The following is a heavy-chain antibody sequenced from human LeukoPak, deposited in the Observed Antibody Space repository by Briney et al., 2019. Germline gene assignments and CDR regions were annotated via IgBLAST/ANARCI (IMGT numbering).Heavy chain of an antibody. V-gene: IGHV4-34*01. CDR1: GGSFSGYY. CDR3: ARTRYVPDY. D-gene: IGHD3-16*01. J-gene: IGHJ4*02. CDR2: INHSGST. Sequence: SETLSLTRAVYGGSFSGYYWIWIRQPPGKGLEWIGEINHSGSTNYNPSLKSRVTISVDTSKNQFSLKLSSVTAADTAVYYCARTRYVPDYWGQGTLVTVSS.